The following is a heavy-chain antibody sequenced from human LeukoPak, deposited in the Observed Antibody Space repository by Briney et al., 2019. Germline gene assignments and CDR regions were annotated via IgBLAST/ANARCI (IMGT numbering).Heavy chain of an antibody. J-gene: IGHJ3*02. CDR3: AKDVLSRIVDTAMVTAFDI. D-gene: IGHD5-18*01. V-gene: IGHV3-9*01. CDR1: GYTFDDYS. Sequence: GGSLRLSCAVSGYTFDDYSMHWVRQPPPKGLVGVSGISWHSGSIGYADSVKGRFTISRDNAKNSLYLQMSSLRAEDTALYYCAKDVLSRIVDTAMVTAFDIWGQGTMVAVSS. CDR2: ISWHSGSI.